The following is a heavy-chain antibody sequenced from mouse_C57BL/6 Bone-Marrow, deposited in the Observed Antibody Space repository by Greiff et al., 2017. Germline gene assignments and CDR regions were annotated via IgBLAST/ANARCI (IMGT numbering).Heavy chain of an antibody. V-gene: IGHV2-6-1*01. CDR1: GFSLTSYG. CDR3: ARHGGYYHYAMDY. J-gene: IGHJ4*01. Sequence: VKLIESGPGLVAPSQSLSITCTVSGFSLTSYGVHWVRQPPGKGLEWLVVIWSDGSTTYNSALKSRLSISKDNSKSQVFLKMNSLQTDDTAMYYCARHGGYYHYAMDYWGQGTSVTVSS. D-gene: IGHD2-3*01. CDR2: IWSDGST.